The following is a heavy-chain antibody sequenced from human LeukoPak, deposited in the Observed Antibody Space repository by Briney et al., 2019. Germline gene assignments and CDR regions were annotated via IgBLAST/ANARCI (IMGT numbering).Heavy chain of an antibody. Sequence: PGGSLRLSCAASGFTFSSYAMDWVRQAPGKGLEWVSSISASGGKTSYTDSVRGRFTISRDNSKNTLYLQMNSLRAEDTAVYYCAKGCGGDCFLPEWWGQGTLVTVCS. CDR1: GFTFSSYA. CDR3: AKGCGGDCFLPEW. CDR2: ISASGGKT. V-gene: IGHV3-23*01. J-gene: IGHJ4*02. D-gene: IGHD2-21*02.